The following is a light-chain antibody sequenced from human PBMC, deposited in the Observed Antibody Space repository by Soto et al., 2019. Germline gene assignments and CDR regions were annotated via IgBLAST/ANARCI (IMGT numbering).Light chain of an antibody. Sequence: IQMTQFPATLTASVGDRVTITCRDSQSTANWLAWYQQKPGKAPKVVIYDASSLGSGVPSRFSGSGSGTEFTLTISSLQPDDFATYYCQQYTSFPYSFGQGTKVDIK. CDR1: QSTANW. V-gene: IGKV1-5*01. J-gene: IGKJ2*03. CDR3: QQYTSFPYS. CDR2: DAS.